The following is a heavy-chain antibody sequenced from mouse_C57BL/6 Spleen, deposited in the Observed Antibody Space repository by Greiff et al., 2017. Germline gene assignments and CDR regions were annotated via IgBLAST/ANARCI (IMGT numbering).Heavy chain of an antibody. J-gene: IGHJ2*01. CDR1: GFTFSSYT. CDR2: ISGGGGNT. V-gene: IGHV5-9*01. Sequence: EVQGVESGGGLVKPGGSLKLSCAASGFTFSSYTMSWVRQTPEKRLEWVATISGGGGNTYYPDSVKGRFTISRDNAKNTLYLQMSSLRSEDTALYYCARHDGYYFDYWGQGTTLTVSS. D-gene: IGHD2-3*01. CDR3: ARHDGYYFDY.